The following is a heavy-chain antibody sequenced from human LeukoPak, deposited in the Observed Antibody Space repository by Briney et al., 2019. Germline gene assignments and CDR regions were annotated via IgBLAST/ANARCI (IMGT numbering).Heavy chain of an antibody. D-gene: IGHD5-18*01. Sequence: SETLSLTCAVYGGSFSGYYWSWIRQPPGKGLEWIGEINHSGSTNYNPSLKSRVTISVDTSKNQFSLKLSSVTAADTAVYHCARLPWIRLWFMGKRVFDIWGQGTMVTVSS. J-gene: IGHJ3*02. CDR2: INHSGST. V-gene: IGHV4-34*01. CDR1: GGSFSGYY. CDR3: ARLPWIRLWFMGKRVFDI.